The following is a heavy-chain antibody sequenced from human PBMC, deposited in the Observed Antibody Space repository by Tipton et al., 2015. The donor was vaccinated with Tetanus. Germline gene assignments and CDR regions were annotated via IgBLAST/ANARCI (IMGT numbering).Heavy chain of an antibody. CDR3: AKDPGLYYYDPWGGMDV. D-gene: IGHD3-22*01. CDR2: ISYDGSNK. V-gene: IGHV3-30*18. CDR1: GFTFSSYG. J-gene: IGHJ6*02. Sequence: SLRLSCAASGFTFSSYGMHWVRQAPGKGLEWVAVISYDGSNKYYADSVKGRFTISRDNSKNTLYLQMNSLRAEDTAVYYCAKDPGLYYYDPWGGMDVWGQGTTVTVSS.